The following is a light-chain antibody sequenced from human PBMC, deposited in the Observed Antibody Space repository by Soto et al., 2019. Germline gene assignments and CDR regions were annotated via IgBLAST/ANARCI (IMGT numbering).Light chain of an antibody. CDR2: DTS. V-gene: IGKV3-15*01. CDR3: KQYNTWSSIT. J-gene: IGKJ5*01. Sequence: EIVMTQSPATLSVSPGDRATLTCRASQSVSSKLVWYQQKPGQAPRLLIYDTSTRATGIPARFSGSGSGTEFTLTISSMQSEDFAVYYCKQYNTWSSITFGQGTRLAIK. CDR1: QSVSSK.